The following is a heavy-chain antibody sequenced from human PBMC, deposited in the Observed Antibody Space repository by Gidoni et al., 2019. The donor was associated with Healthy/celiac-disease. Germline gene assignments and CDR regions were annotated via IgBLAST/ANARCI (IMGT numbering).Heavy chain of an antibody. CDR3: ARGNYDSSGYYPSDAFDI. D-gene: IGHD3-22*01. J-gene: IGHJ3*02. CDR2: IDPSDSYT. CDR1: GYSFTSYW. V-gene: IGHV5-10-1*03. Sequence: EVQLVQSGAEVKKPGESLRLSCKGSGYSFTSYWLSWVRQMPGKGLEWMGRIDPSDSYTNYSPSFQGHVTISADKSISTAYLQWSSLKASDTAMYYCARGNYDSSGYYPSDAFDIWGQGTMVTVSS.